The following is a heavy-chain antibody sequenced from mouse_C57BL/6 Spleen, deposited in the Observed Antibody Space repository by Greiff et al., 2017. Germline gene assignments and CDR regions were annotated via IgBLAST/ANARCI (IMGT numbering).Heavy chain of an antibody. D-gene: IGHD2-10*01. V-gene: IGHV1-82*01. CDR1: GYAFSSSW. CDR2: IYPGDGDT. CDR3: AREAYYGNVWFAY. Sequence: VKLMESGPELVKPGASVKISCKASGYAFSSSWMNWVKQRPGKGLEWIGRIYPGDGDTNYNGKFKGKATLTADKSSSTAYMQLSSLTSEDSAVYFCAREAYYGNVWFAYWGQGTLVTVSA. J-gene: IGHJ3*01.